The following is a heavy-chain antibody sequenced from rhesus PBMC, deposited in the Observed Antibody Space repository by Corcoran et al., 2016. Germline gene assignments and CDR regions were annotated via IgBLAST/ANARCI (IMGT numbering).Heavy chain of an antibody. CDR3: ARSVAAGYFEF. CDR1: GYSFTTSG. V-gene: IGHV7-193*02. CDR2: MNTYTGNP. D-gene: IGHD4-29*01. Sequence: QVQLVQSGPEVKQPGASVKVSCKASGYSFTTSGMNWVLQAPGQGLEWMGWMNTYTGNPTYAQGFTERFVFSMDTSVSTVYLQISSLKGEDTAVYYCARSVAAGYFEFWGQGALVTVSS. J-gene: IGHJ1*01.